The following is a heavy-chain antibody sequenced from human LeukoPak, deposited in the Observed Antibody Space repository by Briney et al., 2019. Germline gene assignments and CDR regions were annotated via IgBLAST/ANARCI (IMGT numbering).Heavy chain of an antibody. CDR3: AHRLEDGYNYEFDH. D-gene: IGHD5-24*01. CDR2: IYWNDDK. Sequence: TLSLTCTVSGGSISSYYWSWIRQPPGKALEWLALIYWNDDKRYSPSLKSRLTITKDTSKNQVVLTMTNMDPVDTATYYCAHRLEDGYNYEFDHWGQGTLVTVSS. CDR1: GGSISSYYW. J-gene: IGHJ4*02. V-gene: IGHV2-5*01.